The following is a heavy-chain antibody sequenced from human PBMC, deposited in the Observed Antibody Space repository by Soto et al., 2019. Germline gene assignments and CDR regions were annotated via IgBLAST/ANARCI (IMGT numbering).Heavy chain of an antibody. J-gene: IGHJ6*02. D-gene: IGHD5-18*01. CDR2: IIPIFGTA. Sequence: SVKVTCKASGGTFSSYAISWVRQAPGQGLEWMGGIIPIFGTANYAQKFQGRVTITGDESTSTAYMELSSLRSEDTAVYYCARDQDTAMVRNYYYYGMDVWGQGTTVTVSS. V-gene: IGHV1-69*13. CDR1: GGTFSSYA. CDR3: ARDQDTAMVRNYYYYGMDV.